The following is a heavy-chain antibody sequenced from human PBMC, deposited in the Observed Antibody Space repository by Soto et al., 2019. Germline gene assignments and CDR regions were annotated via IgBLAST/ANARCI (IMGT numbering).Heavy chain of an antibody. J-gene: IGHJ6*02. CDR2: IIPIFGTA. D-gene: IGHD4-17*01. V-gene: IGHV1-69*01. CDR1: GGTFSSYA. Sequence: QVQLVQSGAEVKKPGSSVKVSCKASGGTFSSYAISWVRQAPGQGLEWMGGIIPIFGTANYAQKFQGRVTITADESTSTAYMGLSSLRSEDTAVYYCATRHGIWGLRWYTTAYGMDVWGQGTTVTVSS. CDR3: ATRHGIWGLRWYTTAYGMDV.